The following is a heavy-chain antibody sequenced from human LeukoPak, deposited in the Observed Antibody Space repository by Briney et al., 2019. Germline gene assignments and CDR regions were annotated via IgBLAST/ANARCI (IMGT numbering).Heavy chain of an antibody. J-gene: IGHJ4*02. V-gene: IGHV1-24*01. D-gene: IGHD5-18*01. Sequence: ASVKVSCKVSGYTLTELSMHWVRQAPGKGLEWMGGFDPEDGETIYAQKFQGRVTMTEDTSTDTAYMEPSSLRSEDTAVYYCATVIRYSYGQYYFDYWGQGTLVTVSS. CDR1: GYTLTELS. CDR3: ATVIRYSYGQYYFDY. CDR2: FDPEDGET.